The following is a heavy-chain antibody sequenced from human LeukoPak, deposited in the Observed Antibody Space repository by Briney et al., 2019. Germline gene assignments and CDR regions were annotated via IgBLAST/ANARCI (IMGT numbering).Heavy chain of an antibody. D-gene: IGHD2-2*01. CDR2: ISSSSSYI. Sequence: PGGSLRLTCAASVLTFSSYSMYWVRQAPEKGLEWVSSISSSSSYIYYADSVKGRFTISRDNAKNSLYLQMNSLRAEDTAVYYCARDPLGQLPPYYYYYMDVWGKGTTVTVSS. CDR1: VLTFSSYS. J-gene: IGHJ6*03. V-gene: IGHV3-21*01. CDR3: ARDPLGQLPPYYYYYMDV.